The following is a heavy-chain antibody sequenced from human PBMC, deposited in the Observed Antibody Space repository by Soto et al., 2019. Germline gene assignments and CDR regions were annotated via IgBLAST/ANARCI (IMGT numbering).Heavy chain of an antibody. D-gene: IGHD1-1*01. CDR2: ITSSGST. Sequence: SETLSLTCAVFGGSFSYSSWSWIRQSPGKGLEWIGEITSSGSTYYNPSLKSRVTISGDTSKNQFSLEVKSVTVADTAVYYCARGRPAIATRWFDSWGQGILVTVSS. CDR3: ARGRPAIATRWFDS. V-gene: IGHV4-34*01. CDR1: GGSFSYSS. J-gene: IGHJ5*01.